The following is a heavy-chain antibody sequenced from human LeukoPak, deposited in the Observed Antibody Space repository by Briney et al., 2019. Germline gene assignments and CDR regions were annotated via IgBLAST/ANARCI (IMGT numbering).Heavy chain of an antibody. CDR2: IIPIFGTA. Sequence: SVKVSCKASGGTFSSYAISWVRQAPGQGLEWMGGIIPIFGTANYAQKFQGRVTITADESTSTAYMELSSLRSEDTAVYYCARNRDGYNCFWFDPWGQGTLVTVSS. D-gene: IGHD5-24*01. CDR3: ARNRDGYNCFWFDP. CDR1: GGTFSSYA. J-gene: IGHJ5*02. V-gene: IGHV1-69*01.